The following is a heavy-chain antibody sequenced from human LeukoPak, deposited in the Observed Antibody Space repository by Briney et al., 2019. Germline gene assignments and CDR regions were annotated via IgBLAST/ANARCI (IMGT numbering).Heavy chain of an antibody. V-gene: IGHV3-30*18. Sequence: GGSLRLSCTASGFTFSSYGMHWVRQAPGKGLEWVAVISSNGSNKYYADSAKGRFTISRDDSKNTLSLQMNSLRAEDTALYYCAKDRPWFDPWGQGTLVTVSS. CDR2: ISSNGSNK. J-gene: IGHJ5*02. CDR3: AKDRPWFDP. CDR1: GFTFSSYG.